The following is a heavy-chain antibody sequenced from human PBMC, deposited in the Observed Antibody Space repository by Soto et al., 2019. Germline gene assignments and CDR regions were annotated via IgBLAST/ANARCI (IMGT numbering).Heavy chain of an antibody. CDR2: INHRGST. CDR1: GGSFSGYH. V-gene: IGHV4-34*01. J-gene: IGHJ6*02. Sequence: QVQLQQWGAGLLKPWETLSLTCAVYGGSFSGYHWSWMRQSPGKGLEWIGEINHRGSTMYNPSLKSRVAIFVDTCRYQVSSKLSSVTAADTAVYYCARRWLQFYGVDLWGQGNT. CDR3: ARRWLQFYGVDL. D-gene: IGHD5-12*01.